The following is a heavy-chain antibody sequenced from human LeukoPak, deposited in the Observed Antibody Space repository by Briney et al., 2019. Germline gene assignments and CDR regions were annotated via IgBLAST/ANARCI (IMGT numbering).Heavy chain of an antibody. Sequence: SVKVSCKASGGTFSSYAISWVRQAPGQGLEWMGRIIPIFGIANYAQKFQGRVTITADKSTSTAYMELSSLRSEDTAVYYCARDVCGGDCYDWYFDLGGRGTLVTVSS. CDR3: ARDVCGGDCYDWYFDL. D-gene: IGHD2-21*02. CDR2: IIPIFGIA. V-gene: IGHV1-69*04. CDR1: GGTFSSYA. J-gene: IGHJ2*01.